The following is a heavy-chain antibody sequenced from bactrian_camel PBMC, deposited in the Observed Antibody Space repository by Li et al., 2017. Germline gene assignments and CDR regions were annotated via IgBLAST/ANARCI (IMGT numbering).Heavy chain of an antibody. V-gene: IGHV3S26*01. CDR2: IDSDGDT. J-gene: IGHJ4*01. CDR3: VGDTGMG. D-gene: IGHD3*01. Sequence: HVQLVESGGGSVQAGGSLRLSCAAPGYRYDTYCMGWFRQAPGKAREGIAVIDSDGDTAYAESMKDRFTISVDNAKNTLYLQMNSLKPEDTAVYYCVGDTGMGWGQGTQVTVS. CDR1: GYRYDTYC.